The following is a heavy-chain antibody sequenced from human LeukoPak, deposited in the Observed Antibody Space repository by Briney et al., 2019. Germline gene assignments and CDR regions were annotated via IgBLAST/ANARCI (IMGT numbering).Heavy chain of an antibody. CDR3: ARGHRGGGSYSYYYYYMDV. Sequence: GASVKVSCKASRYTFTGYYMHWVRQAPGQGLEWMGWINPNSGGTNYAQKFQGRVTMTRDTSISTAYMELSRLRSDDTAVYYCARGHRGGGSYSYYYYYMDVWGKGTTVTVSS. J-gene: IGHJ6*03. CDR1: RYTFTGYY. V-gene: IGHV1-2*02. CDR2: INPNSGGT. D-gene: IGHD1-26*01.